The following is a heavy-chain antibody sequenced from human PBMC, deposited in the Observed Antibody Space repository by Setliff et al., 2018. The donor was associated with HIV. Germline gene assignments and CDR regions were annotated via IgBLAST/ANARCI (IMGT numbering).Heavy chain of an antibody. CDR3: ARLLPSIAARHGAFDI. D-gene: IGHD6-6*01. J-gene: IGHJ3*02. CDR2: IYPGDSDT. V-gene: IGHV5-51*01. Sequence: PGESLKISCKGSGYSFTSYWIGWVRQMPGKGLEWMGIIYPGDSDTRYSPSFQGQVTISADKSISTAYLQWSSLKASDTAMYYCARLLPSIAARHGAFDIWGQGTMVTVSS. CDR1: GYSFTSYW.